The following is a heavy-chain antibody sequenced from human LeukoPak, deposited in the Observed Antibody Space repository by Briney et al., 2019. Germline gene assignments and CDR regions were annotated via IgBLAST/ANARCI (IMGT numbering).Heavy chain of an antibody. J-gene: IGHJ6*03. D-gene: IGHD1-26*01. Sequence: GGSLRLSCAASGFTVSSNYMSWVRQAPGKGLEWVSVIYSGGSTYYADSVKGRFTISRDNSKNTLYLQMNSLRAEDTAVYYCARDGSGSYHFYYYMDVWGKGTTVTVSS. CDR3: ARDGSGSYHFYYYMDV. CDR1: GFTVSSNY. CDR2: IYSGGST. V-gene: IGHV3-53*01.